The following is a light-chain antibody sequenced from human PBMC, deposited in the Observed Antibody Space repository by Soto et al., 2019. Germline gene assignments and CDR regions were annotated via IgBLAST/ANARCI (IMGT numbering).Light chain of an antibody. Sequence: EIVLTQSPGTLSLSPGERATLYCRASQTVSNNYLAWYQQKPGQAPRLLIYGASNRGTGIPDRFSGSGSGTAFTLTISRLEPEDFAVYYCQQYGSSPFNFGPGTTVDIK. J-gene: IGKJ3*01. CDR3: QQYGSSPFN. V-gene: IGKV3-20*01. CDR2: GAS. CDR1: QTVSNNY.